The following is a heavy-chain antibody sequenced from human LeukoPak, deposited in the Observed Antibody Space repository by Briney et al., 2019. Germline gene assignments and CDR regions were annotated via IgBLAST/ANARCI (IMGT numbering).Heavy chain of an antibody. J-gene: IGHJ4*02. Sequence: PGGSLRLSCTVSGFTVSSNSMSWVRQAPGKGLEWVSFIYSGSTHYSDSVKGRFTISRNNSKNTLYLQMNSLRAEDTAVYYCAKTFNREYSGNDRDYWGQGTLVTVSS. CDR2: IYSGST. D-gene: IGHD5-12*01. V-gene: IGHV3-66*03. CDR1: GFTVSSNS. CDR3: AKTFNREYSGNDRDY.